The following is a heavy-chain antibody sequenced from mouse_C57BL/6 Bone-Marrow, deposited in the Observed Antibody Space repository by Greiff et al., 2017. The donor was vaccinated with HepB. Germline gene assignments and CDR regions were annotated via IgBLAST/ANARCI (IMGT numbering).Heavy chain of an antibody. J-gene: IGHJ4*01. CDR2: INPYNGGT. CDR1: GYTFTDYY. V-gene: IGHV1-19*01. D-gene: IGHD1-1*01. CDR3: ATYYGSSLYAMDY. Sequence: EVQLVESGPVLVKPGASVKMSCKASGYTFTDYYMNWVKQSHGKSLEWIGVINPYNGGTSYNQKFKGKATLTVVKSSSTAYMELNSLTSEDSAVYYCATYYGSSLYAMDYWGQGTSVTVSS.